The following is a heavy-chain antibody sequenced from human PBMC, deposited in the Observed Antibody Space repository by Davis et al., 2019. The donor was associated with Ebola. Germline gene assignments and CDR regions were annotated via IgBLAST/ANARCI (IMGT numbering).Heavy chain of an antibody. CDR1: GFSFSGYD. CDR3: AGDSSGYNYERIYYTYYMDV. V-gene: IGHV3-23*01. D-gene: IGHD3-22*01. CDR2: VSGSGGSK. J-gene: IGHJ6*03. Sequence: GGSLRLSCAASGFSFSGYDMSWVRQAPGKGLEWVSIVSGSGGSKYYADSVKGRFTISRDNSKNILYLQMNSLRAEDTAVYYCAGDSSGYNYERIYYTYYMDVWGKGTTVTVSS.